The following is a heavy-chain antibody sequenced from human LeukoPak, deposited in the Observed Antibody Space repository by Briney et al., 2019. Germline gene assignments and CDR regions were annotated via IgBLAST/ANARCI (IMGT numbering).Heavy chain of an antibody. CDR1: GFTFTNFW. V-gene: IGHV3-7*01. CDR2: IKPDGYEK. D-gene: IGHD4-17*01. CDR3: RKGHYDDSA. Sequence: PGGSLRLSCVASGFTFTNFWMNWVRQAPGKGPEWVANIKPDGYEKYYVDSVKGRFTISRDNTKNLSYLQMNSLRAEDMAVYYCRKGHYDDSAWDQGTLVTVSS. J-gene: IGHJ5*02.